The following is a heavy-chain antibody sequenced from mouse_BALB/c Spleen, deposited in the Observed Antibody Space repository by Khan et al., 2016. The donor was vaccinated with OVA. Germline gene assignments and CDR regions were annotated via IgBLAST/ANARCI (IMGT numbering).Heavy chain of an antibody. Sequence: QVQLKQSGAELVRPGASVTLSCKTSGYIFTSYWIHWVKQRSGQGLEWIARIYPGTDNSYYNEKFKDQATLTADKSSSTAYMQLSSLKSEDYDVYFCAREEALDHFDHWGQGTTLTVSS. D-gene: IGHD3-2*02. CDR2: IYPGTDNS. V-gene: IGHV1-76*01. J-gene: IGHJ2*01. CDR3: AREEALDHFDH. CDR1: GYIFTSYW.